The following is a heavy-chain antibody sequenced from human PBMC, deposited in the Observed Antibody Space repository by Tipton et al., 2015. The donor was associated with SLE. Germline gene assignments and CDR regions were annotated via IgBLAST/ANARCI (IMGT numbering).Heavy chain of an antibody. V-gene: IGHV4-39*07. CDR1: GGSISSSSYY. CDR2: IYYSGST. J-gene: IGHJ4*02. CDR3: ARDRGSPFDY. Sequence: TLSLTCTVSGGSISSSSYYWGWIRQPPGKGLEWIGSIYYSGSTNYNPSLKSRVTISVDTSKNQFSLKLSSVTAADTAVYYCARDRGSPFDYWGQGTLVTVSS. D-gene: IGHD3-16*01.